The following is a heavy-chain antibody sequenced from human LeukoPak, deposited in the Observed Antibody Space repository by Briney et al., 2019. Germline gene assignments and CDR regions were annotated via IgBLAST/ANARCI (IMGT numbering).Heavy chain of an antibody. CDR2: LYHTDSA. J-gene: IGHJ6*03. CDR3: ARQHDSYYYYYIDV. V-gene: IGHV4-38-2*01. CDR1: GSSISNGHY. Sequence: SETLSLTCAVSGSSISNGHYWVWIRQPPGRGLEWIDSLYHTDSAYYTTSLRSRVSMSVDTSKNQFSLTLNFVTAADSAVYYCARQHDSYYYYYIDVWGSGTRVTVSS.